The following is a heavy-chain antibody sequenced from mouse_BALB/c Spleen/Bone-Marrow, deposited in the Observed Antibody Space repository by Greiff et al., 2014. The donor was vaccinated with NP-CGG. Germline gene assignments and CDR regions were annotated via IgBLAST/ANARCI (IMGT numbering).Heavy chain of an antibody. J-gene: IGHJ4*01. V-gene: IGHV5-12-2*01. Sequence: EVQLVESGGGLVQPGGSLKLSRAASGFTFSSYTVSWVRQTPEKRLEWVAYISNGGGSTYYPDTVKGRFTVSRDNAKNTLYLQMSSLKSEDTAMYYCARQLGLRWAMDYWGQGTSVTVSS. CDR1: GFTFSSYT. D-gene: IGHD3-1*01. CDR3: ARQLGLRWAMDY. CDR2: ISNGGGST.